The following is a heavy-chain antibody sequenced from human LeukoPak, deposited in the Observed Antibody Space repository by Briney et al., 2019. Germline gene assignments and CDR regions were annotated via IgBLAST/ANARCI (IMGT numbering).Heavy chain of an antibody. CDR2: ISGDGGST. Sequence: GGSLRLSCAASGFTLDDNAMHWVRQAPGKGLEWVSLISGDGGSTYYADSVKGRFTISRDNSKNSLFLQMNNLRTEDTALYYCAKAHVIEMATMQNGGQGTLVTVSS. CDR3: AKAHVIEMATMQN. CDR1: GFTLDDNA. J-gene: IGHJ4*02. V-gene: IGHV3-43*02. D-gene: IGHD5-24*01.